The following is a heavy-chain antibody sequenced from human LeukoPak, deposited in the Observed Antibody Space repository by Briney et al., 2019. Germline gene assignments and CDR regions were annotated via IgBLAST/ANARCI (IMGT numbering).Heavy chain of an antibody. Sequence: PGGSLRLSCAASGFTFGDYAMHWVRQAPGKGLGWVSGISWNSGSIGYADSVKGRFTISRDNAKNSLYLEMNSLRAEDTALYYCAKDQSYHDAFDIWGQGTMVTVSS. CDR3: AKDQSYHDAFDI. D-gene: IGHD1-26*01. J-gene: IGHJ3*02. V-gene: IGHV3-9*01. CDR1: GFTFGDYA. CDR2: ISWNSGSI.